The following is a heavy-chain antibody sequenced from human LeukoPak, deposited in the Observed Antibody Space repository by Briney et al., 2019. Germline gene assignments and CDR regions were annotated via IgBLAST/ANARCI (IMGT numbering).Heavy chain of an antibody. Sequence: SETLSLTCTVSGGSVNSGGYYWSWIRQHPGKGLEWIGYIYYSGSTYYNPSLKSRVTISVDTSKNQFSVKLNSVTAADTAVYYCARASYHFDSWGQGTLVTVSS. V-gene: IGHV4-31*03. CDR1: GGSVNSGGYY. J-gene: IGHJ4*02. CDR2: IYYSGST. D-gene: IGHD6-6*01. CDR3: ARASYHFDS.